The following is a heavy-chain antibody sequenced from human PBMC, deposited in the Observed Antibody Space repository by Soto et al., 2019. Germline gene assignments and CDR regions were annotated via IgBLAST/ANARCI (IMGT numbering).Heavy chain of an antibody. V-gene: IGHV4-59*08. Sequence: PSETLSLTCTVSGGSISSYYWSWIRQPPGKGLEWIGYIYYSGSTNYNPSLKSRVTISVDTSKNQFSPKLSSVTAADTAVYYCVDVFTGSTFGYWGQGTLVTVSS. D-gene: IGHD3-9*01. J-gene: IGHJ4*02. CDR2: IYYSGST. CDR1: GGSISSYY. CDR3: VDVFTGSTFGY.